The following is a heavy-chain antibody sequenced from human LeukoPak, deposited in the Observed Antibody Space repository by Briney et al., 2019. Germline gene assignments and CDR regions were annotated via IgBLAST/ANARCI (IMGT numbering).Heavy chain of an antibody. D-gene: IGHD6-6*01. CDR2: IYYSGST. V-gene: IGHV4-61*05. Sequence: PSETLSLTCTVSGGSISSSSYYWGWIRQPPGKGLEWIGYIYYSGSTNYNPSLKSRVTISVDTSKNQFSLKLSSVTAADTAVYYCARAGIAARPGWFDPWGQGTLVTVSS. J-gene: IGHJ5*02. CDR1: GGSISSSSYY. CDR3: ARAGIAARPGWFDP.